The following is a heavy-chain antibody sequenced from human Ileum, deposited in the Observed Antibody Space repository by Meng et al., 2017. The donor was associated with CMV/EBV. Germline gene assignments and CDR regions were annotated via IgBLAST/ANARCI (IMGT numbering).Heavy chain of an antibody. J-gene: IGHJ6*02. CDR1: GYTFTSNY. D-gene: IGHD2-2*01. CDR3: ARAIGCSSSNCYGYYGMDV. V-gene: IGHV1-46*04. CDR2: INPSSGST. Sequence: ASVKVSCKASGYTFTSNYIHWVRQAPGQGLEWMGIINPSSGSTNYAQKLQGRVTMTTDTSTSTAYMDLSSLRSEDTAIYYCARAIGCSSSNCYGYYGMDVWGQGTTVSVSS.